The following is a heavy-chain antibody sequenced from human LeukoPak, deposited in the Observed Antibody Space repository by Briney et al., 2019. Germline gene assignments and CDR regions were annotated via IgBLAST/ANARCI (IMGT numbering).Heavy chain of an antibody. D-gene: IGHD4-23*01. CDR2: IYYSGST. V-gene: IGHV4-39*07. J-gene: IGHJ3*02. CDR3: ARSGRGRTVVTYDAFDI. Sequence: SETLSLTCTVSGGSISSSSYYWGWIRQPPGKGLEWIGSIYYSGSTYYNPSLKSRVTISVDTSKNQFSLKLRSVTAADTAVYYCARSGRGRTVVTYDAFDIWGQGTMVTVSS. CDR1: GGSISSSSYY.